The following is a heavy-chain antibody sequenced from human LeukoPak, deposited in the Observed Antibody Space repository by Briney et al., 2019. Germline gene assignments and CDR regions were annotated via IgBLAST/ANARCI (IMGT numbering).Heavy chain of an antibody. CDR1: GFIVSSYA. J-gene: IGHJ4*02. D-gene: IGHD6-19*01. Sequence: GGSLRLSCAASGFIVSSYAMSWVRPAPGKGLEWVSAISGSGVDTYYADSVKGRFTFSRDNAKNTLYLQMNSLRDEDTAIYYCAKDWWSSGFFGRFDYWGQGTLVTVSS. V-gene: IGHV3-23*01. CDR2: ISGSGVDT. CDR3: AKDWWSSGFFGRFDY.